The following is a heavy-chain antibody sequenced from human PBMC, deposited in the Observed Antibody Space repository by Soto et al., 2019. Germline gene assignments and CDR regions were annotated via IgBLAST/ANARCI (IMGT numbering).Heavy chain of an antibody. D-gene: IGHD6-6*01. Sequence: GGSLRLSCTASGFTFGDYAMSWVRQAPGKGLEWVGFIRSKAYGGTTEYAASVKGRFTISRDDSKSIAYLQMNSLKTEDTAVYYCTRIRYSSSYYYYYGMDVWGKGTTVTVSS. CDR1: GFTFGDYA. V-gene: IGHV3-49*04. CDR2: IRSKAYGGTT. CDR3: TRIRYSSSYYYYYGMDV. J-gene: IGHJ6*04.